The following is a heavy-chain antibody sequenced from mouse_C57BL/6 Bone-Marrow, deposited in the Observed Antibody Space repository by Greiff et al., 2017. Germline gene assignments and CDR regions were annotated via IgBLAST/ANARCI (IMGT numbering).Heavy chain of an antibody. CDR1: GYTFTSYW. J-gene: IGHJ4*01. V-gene: IGHV1-5*01. CDR3: TSPIYYDYEGLYCYAMDY. Sequence: EVQLQQSGTVLARPGASVKMSCKTSGYTFTSYWMHWVKQRPGQGLEWIGAIYPGNSDTSYNQKFKGKAKLTAVTSASTAYMELSSLTNEDSAVYYGTSPIYYDYEGLYCYAMDYWGQGTSVTVSS. D-gene: IGHD2-4*01. CDR2: IYPGNSDT.